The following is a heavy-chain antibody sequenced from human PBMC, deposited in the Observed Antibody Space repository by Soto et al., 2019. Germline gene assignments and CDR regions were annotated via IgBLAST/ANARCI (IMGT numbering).Heavy chain of an antibody. CDR1: GYTLTDNY. V-gene: IGHV1-2*02. Sequence: QVQLVQSGAEVKRPGASVKVSCKASGYTLTDNYMHWVREAPGQGLEWMGWINPNGGTNYAQKFQGRVTMTRDTSISTAYMELSRLRYDETAVYYCARSLTTLTTLLDYWGQGTLVTVSS. CDR2: INPNGGT. J-gene: IGHJ4*02. D-gene: IGHD4-17*01. CDR3: ARSLTTLTTLLDY.